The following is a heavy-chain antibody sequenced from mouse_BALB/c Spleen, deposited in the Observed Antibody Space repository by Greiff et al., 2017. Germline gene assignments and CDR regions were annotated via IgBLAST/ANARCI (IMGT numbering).Heavy chain of an antibody. V-gene: IGHV5-4*02. CDR2: ISDGGSYT. D-gene: IGHD1-1*01. CDR1: GFTFSDYY. CDR3: ARALYYYGSTWFAY. J-gene: IGHJ3*01. Sequence: EVKLMESGGGLVKPGGSLKLSCAASGFTFSDYYMYWVRQTPEKRLEWVATISDGGSYTYYPDSVKGRFTISRDNAKNNLYLQMSSLKSEDTAMYYCARALYYYGSTWFAYWGQGTLVTVSA.